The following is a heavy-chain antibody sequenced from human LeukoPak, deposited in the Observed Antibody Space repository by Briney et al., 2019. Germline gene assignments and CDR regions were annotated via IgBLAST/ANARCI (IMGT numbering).Heavy chain of an antibody. CDR2: IYYTGST. CDR3: AKGRDGYKTAFDI. CDR1: GGSISSYY. V-gene: IGHV4-59*01. D-gene: IGHD5-24*01. Sequence: PSETLSLTCTVSGGSISSYYWSWIRQPPGKGLEWIGYIYYTGSTNYNPSLGSRVTILVDTSKNQFSLRLSSVTAADTAVYYCAKGRDGYKTAFDIWGRGTMVTVSS. J-gene: IGHJ3*02.